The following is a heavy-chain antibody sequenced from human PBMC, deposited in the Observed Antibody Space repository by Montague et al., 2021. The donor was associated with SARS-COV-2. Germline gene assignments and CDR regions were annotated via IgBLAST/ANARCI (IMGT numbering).Heavy chain of an antibody. D-gene: IGHD6-6*01. V-gene: IGHV4-59*01. Sequence: SETLSLTCTVSGGSISSYYWSWIRQPPGKGPEWIGYIYYSGSTXXXPSXXXRVTISVDTSKNQFSLKLSSVTAADTAVYYCARGREYSSSAGFDYWGQGTLVTVSS. J-gene: IGHJ4*02. CDR2: IYYSGST. CDR3: ARGREYSSSAGFDY. CDR1: GGSISSYY.